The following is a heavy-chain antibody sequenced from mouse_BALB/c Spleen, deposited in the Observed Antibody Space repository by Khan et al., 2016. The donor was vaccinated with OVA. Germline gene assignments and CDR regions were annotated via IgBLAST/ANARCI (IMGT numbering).Heavy chain of an antibody. D-gene: IGHD2-1*01. CDR1: GYTFTNYW. V-gene: IGHV1S132*01. CDR3: ARGYFGNYEFAY. J-gene: IGHJ3*01. Sequence: QVQLQQSGAELVKPGASVKLSCKTSGYTFTNYWIQWVKQRPGQGPGWIGEIFPGTGTTYYNENFKAKATLTIDTSSSQAYMHLSSLTSEDSAVYFCARGYFGNYEFAYWGQGTLVTVSA. CDR2: IFPGTGTT.